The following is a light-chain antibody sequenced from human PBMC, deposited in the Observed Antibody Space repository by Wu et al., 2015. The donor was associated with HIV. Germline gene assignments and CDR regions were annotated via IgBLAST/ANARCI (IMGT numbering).Light chain of an antibody. V-gene: IGKV1-5*03. Sequence: DVQMTQSPSALSASIGDRVTITCRASRNVNNWLAWYQQKPGKAPKLLIYKASKLESGVPSRFSGSGSGTQFTLTISSVQPDDFATYYCQQYNSWTFGQGTKV. CDR3: QQYNSWT. CDR2: KAS. J-gene: IGKJ1*01. CDR1: RNVNNW.